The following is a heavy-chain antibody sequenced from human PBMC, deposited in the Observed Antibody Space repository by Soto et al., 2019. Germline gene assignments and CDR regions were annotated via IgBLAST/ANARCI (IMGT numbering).Heavy chain of an antibody. CDR3: ARDVGGHYDH. D-gene: IGHD2-21*01. Sequence: PSETLSLTCTVAGAPITINYWIWIRQAPGKGLDWIGYIYYSGNTTYNPSLKSRVTMSTDTSKDQFSLKFNSMSAANTAVYYFARDVGGHYDHWGPGILVNVSS. V-gene: IGHV4-59*01. J-gene: IGHJ4*01. CDR1: GAPITINY. CDR2: IYYSGNT.